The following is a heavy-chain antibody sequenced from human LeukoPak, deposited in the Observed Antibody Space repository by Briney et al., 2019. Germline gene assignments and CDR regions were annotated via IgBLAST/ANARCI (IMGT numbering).Heavy chain of an antibody. J-gene: IGHJ6*03. CDR3: AKAERLYYYYMDV. Sequence: PGESLRLPCGASGLPFSSYGMHWVRQAPAKGLEWVAFIWYAGSNKYYADSVKGRFNISRDNSQNTLYLQMNTLRAEDTAVYYCAKAERLYYYYMDVWGKGTTVTISS. CDR1: GLPFSSYG. D-gene: IGHD1-1*01. V-gene: IGHV3-30*02. CDR2: IWYAGSNK.